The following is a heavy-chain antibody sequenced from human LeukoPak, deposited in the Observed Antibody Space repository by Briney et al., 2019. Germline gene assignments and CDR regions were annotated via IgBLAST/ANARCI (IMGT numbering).Heavy chain of an antibody. D-gene: IGHD3-22*01. CDR1: GFTFSNAW. Sequence: PGGSLRLSCAASGFTFSNAWMSWVRQAPGKGLEWVGRIKSKTDGGTTDYAAPVKGRFTISRDDSKNTLYLQMNSLKTEDTAVYYCTTSSEGYYDSSGYYSPSYYYYYYYMDVWGKGTTVTVSS. CDR3: TTSSEGYYDSSGYYSPSYYYYYYYMDV. J-gene: IGHJ6*03. V-gene: IGHV3-15*01. CDR2: IKSKTDGGTT.